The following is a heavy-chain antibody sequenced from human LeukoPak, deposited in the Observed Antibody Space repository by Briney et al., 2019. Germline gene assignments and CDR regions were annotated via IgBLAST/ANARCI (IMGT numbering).Heavy chain of an antibody. V-gene: IGHV3-23*01. J-gene: IGHJ4*02. CDR1: GFTFSSYA. CDR3: AKGGKALLWFGELGY. CDR2: ISGSGGST. Sequence: GGSLRLSCAASGFTFSSYAMSWVRQAPGKGLEWVSAISGSGGSTYYADSVKGRLTISRDNSKNTLYLQMNSLRAEDTAVYYCAKGGKALLWFGELGYWGQGTLVTVSS. D-gene: IGHD3-10*01.